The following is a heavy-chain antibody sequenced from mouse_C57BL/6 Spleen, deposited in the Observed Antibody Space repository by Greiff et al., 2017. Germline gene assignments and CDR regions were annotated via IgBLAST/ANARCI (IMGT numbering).Heavy chain of an antibody. J-gene: IGHJ4*01. CDR1: GYTFTSYW. V-gene: IGHV1-69*01. CDR3: ARKGTVVMDD. D-gene: IGHD1-1*01. CDR2: IDPSDSYT. Sequence: QVQLQQPGAELVMPGASVKLSCKASGYTFTSYWMHWVKQRPGQGLEWIGEIDPSDSYTNYNQKFKGKSTLTVDKSSSTADMQLSSLTSEDSAVYYCARKGTVVMDDWGQGTSVTVSS.